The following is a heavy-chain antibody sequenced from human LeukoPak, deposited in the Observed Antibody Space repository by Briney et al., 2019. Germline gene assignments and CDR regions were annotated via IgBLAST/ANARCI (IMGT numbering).Heavy chain of an antibody. CDR2: INPNSGDT. CDR3: ARGHYGYVDY. V-gene: IGHV1-2*02. Sequence: ASVKVSCKASGYTFTGYYMHWVRQAPGQGLEWMGWINPNSGDTNYAQKFQDRVTMTRDTSLSTAYMGLSRLRSDDTAVYHCARGHYGYVDYWGQGSLVTVSS. D-gene: IGHD5-18*01. J-gene: IGHJ4*02. CDR1: GYTFTGYY.